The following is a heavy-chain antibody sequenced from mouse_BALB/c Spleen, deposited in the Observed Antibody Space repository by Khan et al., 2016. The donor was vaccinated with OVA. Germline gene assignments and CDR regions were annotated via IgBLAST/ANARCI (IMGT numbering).Heavy chain of an antibody. CDR1: GYTFTSYT. D-gene: IGHD2-14*01. CDR3: ARGGTDDRSEGGFAY. V-gene: IGHV1-4*01. Sequence: VQLQQSGAELARPGASMKMSCKASGYTFTSYTMHWVKQRPGQGLEWIGYINPSRGYTNYNQKFKDKATLTADKSSSTAHMQLSSLTSEDSAVYYCARGGTDDRSEGGFAYWGQGTLVTVSA. CDR2: INPSRGYT. J-gene: IGHJ3*01.